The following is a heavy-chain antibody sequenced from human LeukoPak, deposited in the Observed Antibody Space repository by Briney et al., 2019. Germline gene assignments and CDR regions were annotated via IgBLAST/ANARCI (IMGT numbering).Heavy chain of an antibody. Sequence: SGTLSLTCAVYGGSFSGYYWRWIRQPPGKGLEWIGEINHSGSTNYNPSLKSRVTISADTSKNQLSLKMSSVTAADTAVYYCTITTGTTLGLMDYWGQGTLVTVSS. V-gene: IGHV4-34*01. D-gene: IGHD1-1*01. CDR2: INHSGST. CDR1: GGSFSGYY. CDR3: TITTGTTLGLMDY. J-gene: IGHJ4*02.